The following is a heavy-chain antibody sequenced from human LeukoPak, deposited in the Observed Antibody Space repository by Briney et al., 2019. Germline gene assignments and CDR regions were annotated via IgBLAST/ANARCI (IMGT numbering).Heavy chain of an antibody. D-gene: IGHD6-19*01. V-gene: IGHV3-33*07. CDR2: IWHDGSAE. CDR1: GFIFSNYG. J-gene: IGHJ4*02. CDR3: ARDSRGGWSGYFDY. Sequence: PGGSLILSCAASGFIFSNYGMYWVRQAPGQLLYWVAVIWHDGSAEFYADSVKGRFSISRDDSKNTVYLQMYSLRAEDTALYYCARDSRGGWSGYFDYWGQGIVVTVSS.